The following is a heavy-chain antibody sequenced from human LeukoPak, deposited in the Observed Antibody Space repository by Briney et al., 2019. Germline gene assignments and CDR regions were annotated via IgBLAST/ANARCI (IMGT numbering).Heavy chain of an antibody. J-gene: IGHJ4*02. Sequence: GGSLRLSCAASGFTFSSYSMNWVCQAPGKGLEWVSSTSSSSSYIYYADSVKGRFTISRDNAKNSLYLQMNSLRAEDTAVYYCAREISSSWYYFDYWGQGTLVTVSS. D-gene: IGHD6-13*01. CDR2: TSSSSSYI. V-gene: IGHV3-21*01. CDR1: GFTFSSYS. CDR3: AREISSSWYYFDY.